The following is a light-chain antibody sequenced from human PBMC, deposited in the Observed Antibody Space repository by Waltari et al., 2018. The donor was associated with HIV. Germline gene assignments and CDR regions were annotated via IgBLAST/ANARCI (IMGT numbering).Light chain of an antibody. CDR3: QQCNNWPLT. CDR1: QSVSSN. V-gene: IGKV3-15*01. J-gene: IGKJ4*01. Sequence: EIVMTQSPATLSVSPGERATLSCRASQSVSSNVAWYQQKPGQAPRLLIYDASTRATGIPDRFSGSGSGTEFTLTISSLQSEDFVVYYCQQCNNWPLTFGGGTKVEIK. CDR2: DAS.